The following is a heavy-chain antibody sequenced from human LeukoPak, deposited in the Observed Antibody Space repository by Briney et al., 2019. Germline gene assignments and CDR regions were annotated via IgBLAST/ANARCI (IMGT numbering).Heavy chain of an antibody. CDR2: IYSGGST. CDR3: ARDVAVAGYNWFDP. V-gene: IGHV3-53*01. D-gene: IGHD6-19*01. Sequence: GGSLRLSCAASGFTVSSNYMSWVRQAPGKGLEWVSVIYSGGSTYYADSVKGRFTISRDNSKNTLYLQMNSLRAEDTAVYYCARDVAVAGYNWFDPWAREPWSPSPQ. CDR1: GFTVSSNY. J-gene: IGHJ5*02.